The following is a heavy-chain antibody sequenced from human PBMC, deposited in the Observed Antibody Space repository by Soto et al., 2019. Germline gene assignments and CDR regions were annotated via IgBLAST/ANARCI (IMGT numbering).Heavy chain of an antibody. D-gene: IGHD1-1*01. Sequence: PGESLQISCTGSGYSFTIYWIGLVLQMPGKGLEWMGIIYPGDSDTRYSPSFQGQVTISADKSISTAYLQWSSLKASDTAMYYCARQGTQIHYGMDVWGQGTTVTVSS. CDR2: IYPGDSDT. CDR1: GYSFTIYW. V-gene: IGHV5-51*01. J-gene: IGHJ6*02. CDR3: ARQGTQIHYGMDV.